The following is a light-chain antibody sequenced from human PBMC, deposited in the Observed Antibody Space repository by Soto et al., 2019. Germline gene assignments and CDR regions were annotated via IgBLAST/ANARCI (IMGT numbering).Light chain of an antibody. J-gene: IGLJ2*01. CDR3: QSYDSSLTALV. V-gene: IGLV1-40*01. CDR2: GNN. CDR1: SSNIGGGFD. Sequence: QSVLTQPPSVSGAPGQRVTISCTGTSSNIGGGFDVQWYQQLPGTAPKLLIYGNNNRPSGVPDRFSGSQSGTSASLAITGLQAEDEADYYCQSYDSSLTALVFGGGTKLTVL.